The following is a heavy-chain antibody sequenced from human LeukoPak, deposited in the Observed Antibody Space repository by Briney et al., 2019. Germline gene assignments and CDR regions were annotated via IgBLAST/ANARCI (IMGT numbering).Heavy chain of an antibody. J-gene: IGHJ4*02. V-gene: IGHV3-7*01. CDR3: ARRTVVAREDY. CDR1: GFTFSSYE. CDR2: INQDGSEK. Sequence: GGSPRLSCAASGFTFSSYEMNWVRQAPGKGLEWVANINQDGSEKNYVDSVKGRFTISRDNAKNSLSLQMNSLGAEDTAVYYCARRTVVAREDYWGQGTLVTVSS. D-gene: IGHD6-6*01.